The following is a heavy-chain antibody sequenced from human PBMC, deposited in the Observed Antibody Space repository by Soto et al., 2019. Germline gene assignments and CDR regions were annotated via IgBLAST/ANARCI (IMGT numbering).Heavy chain of an antibody. J-gene: IGHJ5*01. CDR3: ASMIGDPVLSFDS. V-gene: IGHV4-59*12. D-gene: IGHD3-10*02. Sequence: QVQLQKSGPGLVKPSETLSLTCTVSGGSISSYYWSWIRQPPGKGLEWIGFIFYSGSTSYNPSLKSRVTISIDTSEYQFSLQLNSVTAADTAVYYCASMIGDPVLSFDSWGQGPLVAVSS. CDR2: IFYSGST. CDR1: GGSISSYY.